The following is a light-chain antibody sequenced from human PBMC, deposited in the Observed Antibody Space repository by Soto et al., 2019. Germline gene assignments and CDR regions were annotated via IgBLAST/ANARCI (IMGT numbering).Light chain of an antibody. Sequence: QSVLTQPPSASGTPGQRVTISCSGSSSNIGSNYVYWYQQLPGTAPKLLIYRNNQRPSGVPDRFSGSKSGTSASLAISGLRSEDEADYYCAAWDDSLSGFGGGPKLTVL. V-gene: IGLV1-47*01. CDR2: RNN. CDR3: AAWDDSLSG. CDR1: SSNIGSNY. J-gene: IGLJ2*01.